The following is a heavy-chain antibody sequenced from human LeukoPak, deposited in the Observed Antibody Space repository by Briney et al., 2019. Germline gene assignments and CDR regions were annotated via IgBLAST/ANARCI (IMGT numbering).Heavy chain of an antibody. Sequence: SETLSLTCTVSGYSISTGYYWGWIRQPPGKGLEWIGIIYHSGSTYYNPSLKSRVTISVDTSKNQFSLKLSSVTAADTAVYYCAREAGATVLDYWGQGTLVTVSS. CDR1: GYSISTGYY. D-gene: IGHD1-26*01. J-gene: IGHJ4*02. CDR2: IYHSGST. CDR3: AREAGATVLDY. V-gene: IGHV4-38-2*02.